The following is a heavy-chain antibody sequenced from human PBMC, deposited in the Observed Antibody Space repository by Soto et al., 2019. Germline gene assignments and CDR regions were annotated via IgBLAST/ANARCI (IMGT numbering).Heavy chain of an antibody. Sequence: SETLSLTCTVSGDSIRSYYWTWIRQPPGRGLEWIGHVYYGGSTNYNPSLQSRVTISLDTSRNQFSLRLTSMTAADAAVYYCAGEGALATFGVVWGQGTRVTVSS. V-gene: IGHV4-59*01. J-gene: IGHJ4*02. CDR1: GDSIRSYY. CDR3: AGEGALATFGVV. D-gene: IGHD3-3*01. CDR2: VYYGGST.